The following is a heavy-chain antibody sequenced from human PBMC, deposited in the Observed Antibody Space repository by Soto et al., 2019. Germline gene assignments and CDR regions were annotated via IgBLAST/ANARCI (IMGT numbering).Heavy chain of an antibody. Sequence: SETLSLTCAVYGGSFSGYYWSWIRQPPGKGLEWIGEINHSGSTNYNPSLKSRVTISVDTSKNQFSLKLSSVTAADTAVHYCARGHHYLVGATGGAFDIWGQGTMVT. CDR2: INHSGST. V-gene: IGHV4-34*01. D-gene: IGHD1-26*01. CDR1: GGSFSGYY. CDR3: ARGHHYLVGATGGAFDI. J-gene: IGHJ3*02.